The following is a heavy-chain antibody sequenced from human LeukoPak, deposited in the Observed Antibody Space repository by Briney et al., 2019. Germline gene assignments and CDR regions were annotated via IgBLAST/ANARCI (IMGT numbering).Heavy chain of an antibody. CDR1: GGSISSHY. Sequence: SETLSLTCTVSGGSISSHYWSWIRQPPGKGLAWIGYIYYSGSTNYNPSLKSRVTISVDTSKNQFSLKLSSVTAADTAVYYCARLRREMATIHFDYWGQGTLVTVSS. V-gene: IGHV4-59*11. J-gene: IGHJ4*02. D-gene: IGHD5-24*01. CDR2: IYYSGST. CDR3: ARLRREMATIHFDY.